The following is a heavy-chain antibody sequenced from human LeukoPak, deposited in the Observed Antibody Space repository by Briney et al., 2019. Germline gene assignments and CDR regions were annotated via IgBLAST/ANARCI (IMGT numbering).Heavy chain of an antibody. Sequence: NSSETLSLTCTVSGGSISSYYWGWIRQPPGKGLEWIGSIYYSGSTYYNPSLKSRVTISVDTSKNQFSLKLSSVTAADTAVYYCAGYPYYYGSGSYYNLLFDYWGQGTLVTVSS. CDR2: IYYSGST. D-gene: IGHD3-10*01. V-gene: IGHV4-39*01. CDR1: GGSISSYY. CDR3: AGYPYYYGSGSYYNLLFDY. J-gene: IGHJ4*02.